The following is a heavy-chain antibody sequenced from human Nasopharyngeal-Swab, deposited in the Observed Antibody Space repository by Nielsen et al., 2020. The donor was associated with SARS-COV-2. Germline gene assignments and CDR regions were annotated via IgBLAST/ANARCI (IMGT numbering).Heavy chain of an antibody. V-gene: IGHV1-8*01. J-gene: IGHJ6*02. CDR1: GYTFTSYD. CDR3: ARPYSSSWYWSDYYYYGMDV. D-gene: IGHD6-13*01. Sequence: ASVKVSCKASGYTFTSYDINWVRQATGQGLEWMGWMNPNSGNTGYAQKFQGRVTMTRNTSISTAYMELSSLRSEDTAVHYCARPYSSSWYWSDYYYYGMDVWGQGTTVTVSS. CDR2: MNPNSGNT.